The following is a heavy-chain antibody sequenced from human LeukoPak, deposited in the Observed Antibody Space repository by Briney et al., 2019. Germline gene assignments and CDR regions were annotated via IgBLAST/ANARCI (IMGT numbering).Heavy chain of an antibody. CDR1: GYTFTSYG. V-gene: IGHV1-18*01. Sequence: ASVKVSCKASGYTFTSYGISWVRQAPGQGLEWMGWISAYNGNTNYAQKLQGRVTMTRNTSISTAYMELSSLRSEDTAVYYCARGPHYGDYENWYFDLWGRGTLVTVSS. CDR2: ISAYNGNT. J-gene: IGHJ2*01. D-gene: IGHD4-17*01. CDR3: ARGPHYGDYENWYFDL.